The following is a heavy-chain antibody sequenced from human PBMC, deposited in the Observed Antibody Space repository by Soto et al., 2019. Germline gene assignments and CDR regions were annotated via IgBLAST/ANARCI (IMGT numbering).Heavy chain of an antibody. CDR3: ARAPLTVVPLDY. J-gene: IGHJ4*02. D-gene: IGHD3-22*01. V-gene: IGHV1-3*01. Sequence: ASVKVSCKASGYTFTSYAMHWVRQAPGQRLEWMGWINPGNGNTKYSQNFQGRVTITRDTSATTAYMELSSLRSEDTAVYYCARAPLTVVPLDYWGQGTLVTVSS. CDR2: INPGNGNT. CDR1: GYTFTSYA.